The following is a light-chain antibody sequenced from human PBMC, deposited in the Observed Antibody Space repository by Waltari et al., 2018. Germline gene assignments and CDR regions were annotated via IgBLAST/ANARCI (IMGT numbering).Light chain of an antibody. V-gene: IGKV3-11*01. J-gene: IGKJ1*01. Sequence: EIVSTQCPATLSLSPGEIATLPCRASQSVSSYLAWYQQKPGQAPRLLIYDASNRATGIPARFSGSGSETDFTLTISSLEPEDFAVYYCQQRGNWARTFGQGTKVEIK. CDR3: QQRGNWART. CDR1: QSVSSY. CDR2: DAS.